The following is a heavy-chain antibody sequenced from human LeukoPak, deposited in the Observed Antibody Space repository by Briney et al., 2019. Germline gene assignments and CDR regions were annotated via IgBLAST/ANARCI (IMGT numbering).Heavy chain of an antibody. CDR3: ARETRITIFGVVRHFDL. CDR1: GGSISNYY. CDR2: GFYSGST. Sequence: SETLSLTCTVSGGSISNYYWSWIRQPPGKGLEWIGYGFYSGSTDYNPSLKSRVTISVDTSKNQFSLKLSSVTAADTAVYYCARETRITIFGVVRHFDLWGRGTLVTVSS. V-gene: IGHV4-59*01. J-gene: IGHJ2*01. D-gene: IGHD3-3*01.